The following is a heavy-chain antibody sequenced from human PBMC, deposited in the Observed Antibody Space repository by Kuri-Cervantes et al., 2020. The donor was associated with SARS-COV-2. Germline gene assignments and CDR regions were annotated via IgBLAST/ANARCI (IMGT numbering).Heavy chain of an antibody. CDR1: GFTFSSYA. D-gene: IGHD2-21*01. CDR2: ISSNGGST. Sequence: GESLKISCAASGFTFSSYAMHWVRQAPGKGLEYVSAISSNGGSTYYADSVKGRFTISRESGENSLYLHMNSLRGDDTAVYYCARVAGEGPIYYYYMDVWGEGTTVTVSS. V-gene: IGHV3-64*02. CDR3: ARVAGEGPIYYYYMDV. J-gene: IGHJ6*03.